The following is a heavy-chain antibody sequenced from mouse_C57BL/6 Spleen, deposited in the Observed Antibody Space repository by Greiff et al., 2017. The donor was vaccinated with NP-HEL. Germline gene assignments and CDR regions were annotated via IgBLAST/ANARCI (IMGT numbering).Heavy chain of an antibody. Sequence: EVKLVESGGGLVKPGGSLKLSCAASGFTFSDYGMHWVRQAPEKGLEWVAYISSGSSTIYYADTVKGRFTISRDNAKNTLFLKMTSLRSEDTAMYYCARVYWAYWGQGTLVTVSA. CDR3: ARVYWAY. V-gene: IGHV5-17*01. J-gene: IGHJ3*01. CDR2: ISSGSSTI. CDR1: GFTFSDYG.